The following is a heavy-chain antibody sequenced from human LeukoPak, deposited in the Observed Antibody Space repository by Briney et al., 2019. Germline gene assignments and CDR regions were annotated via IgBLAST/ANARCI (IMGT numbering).Heavy chain of an antibody. V-gene: IGHV3-23*01. J-gene: IGHJ4*02. CDR2: ISGSGGST. D-gene: IGHD3-10*01. CDR3: AKGHITMGRGVIPTLFYY. Sequence: QSGGSLTLSCAASGFTFSRYAMSWVPQAPGKGLEWVSAISGSGGSTHYPDSGQGRFTISRDNSKNTLYLQMNSQRAEDTAVYYCAKGHITMGRGVIPTLFYYWGQGTLVTVS. CDR1: GFTFSRYA.